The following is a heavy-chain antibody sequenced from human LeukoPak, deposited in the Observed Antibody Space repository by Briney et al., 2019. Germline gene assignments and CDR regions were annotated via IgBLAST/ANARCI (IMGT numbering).Heavy chain of an antibody. CDR2: IHQGGSEK. CDR1: GLTFTTYW. Sequence: GGSLRLSCAASGLTFTTYWMTWVRQAPGKGLEWVANIHQGGSEKYYADSVRGRFSISRDNAKNSVFLQMNSLRAEDTAVYYCASLSMGADFDYWGQGTLVTVSS. CDR3: ASLSMGADFDY. D-gene: IGHD1-26*01. V-gene: IGHV3-7*02. J-gene: IGHJ4*02.